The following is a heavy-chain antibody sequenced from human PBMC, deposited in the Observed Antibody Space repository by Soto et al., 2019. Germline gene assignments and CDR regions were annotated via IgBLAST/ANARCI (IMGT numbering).Heavy chain of an antibody. J-gene: IGHJ6*02. V-gene: IGHV4-31*03. CDR2: IYYSGST. CDR3: AREGGGGDYSNYNGMDV. Sequence: TSGTLSLTATFSGGSISSGGYYWSWIRPHPGKGLEWIGYIYYSGSTYYNPSLKSRVTISVDTSKNQFSLKLSSVTAADTAVYYCAREGGGGDYSNYNGMDVWGQGTTVTVSS. D-gene: IGHD4-4*01. CDR1: GGSISSGGYY.